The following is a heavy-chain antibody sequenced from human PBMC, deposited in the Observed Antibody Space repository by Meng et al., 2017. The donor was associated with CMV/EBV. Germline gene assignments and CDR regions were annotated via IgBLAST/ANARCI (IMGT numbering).Heavy chain of an antibody. V-gene: IGHV3-30*02. CDR2: IRYDGSNK. CDR3: AKVCSSTSCYTGDYYYYGMDV. J-gene: IGHJ6*02. CDR1: GFTFSSYG. D-gene: IGHD2-2*02. Sequence: GESLKISCAASGFTFSSYGMHWVRQAPGKGLEWVAFIRYDGSNKYYADSVKGRFTISRDNSKNTPCLQMNSLRAEDTAVYYCAKVCSSTSCYTGDYYYYGMDVWGQGTTVTVSS.